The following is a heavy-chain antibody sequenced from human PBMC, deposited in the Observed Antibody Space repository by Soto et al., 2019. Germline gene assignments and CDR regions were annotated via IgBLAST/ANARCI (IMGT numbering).Heavy chain of an antibody. J-gene: IGHJ6*02. CDR3: AKDLVAWSNYYYYGMDV. Sequence: QVRLVESGGGVVQPGRSLRLSCTASGFTFSHYGMHWARQAPGKGLEWVAIISYDGSNKHYADSVMGRFTISRDNSKNTLYLQMNSLRTEDTAVYYCAKDLVAWSNYYYYGMDVWGQGTTVTV. CDR2: ISYDGSNK. CDR1: GFTFSHYG. V-gene: IGHV3-30*18. D-gene: IGHD6-6*01.